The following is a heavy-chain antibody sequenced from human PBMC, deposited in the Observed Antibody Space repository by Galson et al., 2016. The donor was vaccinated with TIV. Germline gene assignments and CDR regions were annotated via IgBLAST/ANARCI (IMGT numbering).Heavy chain of an antibody. V-gene: IGHV1-46*01. Sequence: SVKVSCKASGYTFTSYYMHWVRQAPGQGLEWMGVINPTGGTVHYEQTFQGRLTITTDESTGTVYMELSSLTSEDTAIYYCARVPQIYDYYMDVWGKGTTVTVSS. J-gene: IGHJ6*03. CDR2: INPTGGTV. CDR3: ARVPQIYDYYMDV. CDR1: GYTFTSYY.